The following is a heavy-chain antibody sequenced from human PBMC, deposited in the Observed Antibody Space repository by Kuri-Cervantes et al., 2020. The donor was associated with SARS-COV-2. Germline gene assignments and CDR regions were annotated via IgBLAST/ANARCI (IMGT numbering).Heavy chain of an antibody. V-gene: IGHV4-61*02. J-gene: IGHJ5*02. CDR2: IYTSGST. Sequence: SETLSLTCTVSGGSISSGSYYWSWIRQPAGKGLEWIGRIYTSGSTNYNPSLKSRVTISVDTSKNQFSLKLSSVTAADTAVYYCARGSYDFWSGYYTGCWFDPWGQGTLVTVSS. CDR3: ARGSYDFWSGYYTGCWFDP. CDR1: GGSISSGSYY. D-gene: IGHD3-3*01.